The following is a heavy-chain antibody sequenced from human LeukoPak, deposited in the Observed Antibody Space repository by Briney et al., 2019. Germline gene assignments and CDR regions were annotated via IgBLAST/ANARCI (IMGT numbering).Heavy chain of an antibody. Sequence: SETLSLTCTVSGGSISSYYWSWIRQPPGKGLEWIGYIYYSGSTNYNPSLKSRVTISVDTSKNQFSLKLSSVTAADTAVYYCARSQHEPTYYYDSGIRGPLYYFDYWGQGTLVTVSS. CDR3: ARSQHEPTYYYDSGIRGPLYYFDY. CDR2: IYYSGST. CDR1: GGSISSYY. V-gene: IGHV4-59*01. D-gene: IGHD3-22*01. J-gene: IGHJ4*02.